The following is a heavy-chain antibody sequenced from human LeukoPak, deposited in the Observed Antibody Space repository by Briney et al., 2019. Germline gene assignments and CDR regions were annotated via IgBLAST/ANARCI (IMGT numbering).Heavy chain of an antibody. V-gene: IGHV3-30*02. D-gene: IGHD6-13*01. Sequence: GGSLRLSCAASGFTFSSYGIHWVRQAPGKGLEWVTFIPYDGLNRIYADSVVGRFTVSRDNSKNTVYLQMNSLRPEDTAVYYCAKGPTPLSSRGWIDPWGQGTLVTVSS. J-gene: IGHJ5*02. CDR2: IPYDGLNR. CDR3: AKGPTPLSSRGWIDP. CDR1: GFTFSSYG.